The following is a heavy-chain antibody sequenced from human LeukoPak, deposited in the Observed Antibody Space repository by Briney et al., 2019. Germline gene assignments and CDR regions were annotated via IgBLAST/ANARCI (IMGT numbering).Heavy chain of an antibody. J-gene: IGHJ4*02. V-gene: IGHV3-23*01. D-gene: IGHD6-19*01. CDR2: ISGLDGNT. CDR1: GFTFSSYA. Sequence: GGSLRLSCAASGFTFSSYAMSWVRQAPGKGLEWVSGISGLDGNTYYADSVKGRFTISRDNSKNTLYLQMISLRVEDTAIYYCAKDRIVMSGFFDYWGQGTLVTVSS. CDR3: AKDRIVMSGFFDY.